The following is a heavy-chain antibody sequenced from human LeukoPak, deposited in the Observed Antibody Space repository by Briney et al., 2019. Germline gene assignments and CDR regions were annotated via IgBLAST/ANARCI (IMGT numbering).Heavy chain of an antibody. J-gene: IGHJ4*02. D-gene: IGHD3-3*01. CDR1: GYTFTGYY. V-gene: IGHV1-2*02. Sequence: ASVKVSCKASGYTFTGYYMHWVRQAPGQGLEWMGWINPNSGGTNYAQKFQGRVTMTRDTSISTAYMELSRLRSDDTAVYYCARNEHYDSWSGYLGYSDYWGQGTLVTVSS. CDR3: ARNEHYDSWSGYLGYSDY. CDR2: INPNSGGT.